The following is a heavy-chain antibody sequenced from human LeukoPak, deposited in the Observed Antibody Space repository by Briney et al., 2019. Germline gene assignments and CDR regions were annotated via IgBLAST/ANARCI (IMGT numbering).Heavy chain of an antibody. V-gene: IGHV3-53*01. D-gene: IGHD2-15*01. CDR1: GFTVSSNY. CDR2: IYSGGST. Sequence: GGSLRLSCAASGFTVSSNYMSWVRQAPGKGLEWVSVIYSGGSTYYADSVKGRFTISRDNSKNTLYLQMNSLRAEDTAVYYCARSDCSGGSCHKYYFDYWGQGTLVTVSS. CDR3: ARSDCSGGSCHKYYFDY. J-gene: IGHJ4*02.